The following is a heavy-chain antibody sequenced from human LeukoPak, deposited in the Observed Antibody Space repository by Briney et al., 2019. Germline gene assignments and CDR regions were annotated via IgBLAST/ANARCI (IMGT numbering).Heavy chain of an antibody. CDR1: GYTFTGYY. CDR2: VNPNSGGT. J-gene: IGHJ5*02. D-gene: IGHD6-19*01. V-gene: IGHV1-2*06. Sequence: ASVKVSCKASGYTFTGYYMHWVRQAPGQGLEWMGRVNPNSGGTNYAQKFQGRVTMTRDTSISTAYMELSRLRSDDTAVYYCARCFTPEIPEVDLSSGWYNYNWFDPWGQGTLVTVSS. CDR3: ARCFTPEIPEVDLSSGWYNYNWFDP.